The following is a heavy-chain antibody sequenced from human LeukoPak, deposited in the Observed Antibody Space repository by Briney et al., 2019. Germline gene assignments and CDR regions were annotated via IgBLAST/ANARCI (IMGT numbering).Heavy chain of an antibody. D-gene: IGHD3-9*01. CDR1: GYTFNNYG. J-gene: IGHJ5*02. CDR3: AKDWHILTGRNCFDP. CDR2: VSSYNGDT. Sequence: ASVKVSCKASGYTFNNYGISWVRQAPGQGLEWMGWVSSYNGDTNYAQKFQGRVTMSTDTSTSTAYMELRSLTFDDTAIYYCAKDWHILTGRNCFDPWGQGTLVTVSS. V-gene: IGHV1-18*01.